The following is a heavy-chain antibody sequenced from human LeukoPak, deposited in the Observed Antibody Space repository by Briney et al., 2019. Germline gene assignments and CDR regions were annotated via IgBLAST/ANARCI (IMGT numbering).Heavy chain of an antibody. D-gene: IGHD1-7*01. CDR3: ARGHADNWTYRSWFDT. J-gene: IGHJ5*02. CDR1: GFTFSTYE. V-gene: IGHV3-48*03. CDR2: ISSSGSPM. Sequence: GGSLRLSCAASGFTFSTYEMNWVRQAPGKGLEYVSYISSSGSPMYYADSVKGRFTISRDNAEKSLYLQMNSLRAEDTAVYYCARGHADNWTYRSWFDTWGKGTLVTVSS.